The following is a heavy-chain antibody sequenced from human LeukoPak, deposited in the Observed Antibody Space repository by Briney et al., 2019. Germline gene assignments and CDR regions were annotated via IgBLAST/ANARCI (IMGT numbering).Heavy chain of an antibody. V-gene: IGHV4-34*12. CDR2: MFHSGST. J-gene: IGHJ4*02. CDR3: ARAGTNLGDYDY. Sequence: SETLSLTCAVYGGSFSGYYWSWIRQSPEKGLECIATMFHSGSTYYNPSLKSRVTTSVDTSKNEFSLNLSSVTAADTAVYYCARAGTNLGDYDYWGQGTLVTVSS. D-gene: IGHD4-17*01. CDR1: GGSFSGYY.